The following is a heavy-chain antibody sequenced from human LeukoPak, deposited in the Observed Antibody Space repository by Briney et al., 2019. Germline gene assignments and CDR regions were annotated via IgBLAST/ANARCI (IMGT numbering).Heavy chain of an antibody. V-gene: IGHV1-2*06. J-gene: IGHJ4*02. CDR1: GYTFIHYF. D-gene: IGHD7-27*01. CDR3: ARDLSSTPNWELDF. CDR2: INSNSGGT. Sequence: GAAVKVSCKASGYTFIHYFIHWVRQAPGQGLEWMGRINSNSGGTEYAQKFQGRVTMTRDTSITTVYMELSSLTSDDTAVYYCARDLSSTPNWELDFWGQGTLVTASS.